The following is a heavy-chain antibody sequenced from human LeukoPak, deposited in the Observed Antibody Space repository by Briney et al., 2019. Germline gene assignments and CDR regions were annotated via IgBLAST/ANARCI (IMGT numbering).Heavy chain of an antibody. CDR1: GYTFTGYC. CDR2: INPNSGGT. CDR3: ARAVTMVRGVIKVKRFDP. J-gene: IGHJ5*02. D-gene: IGHD3-10*01. Sequence: GASVKVSCKASGYTFTGYCMHWVRQAPGQGLEWMGWINPNSGGTNYAQKFQGRVTMTRDTSISTAYMELSRLRSDDTAVYYCARAVTMVRGVIKVKRFDPWGQGTLVTVSS. V-gene: IGHV1-2*02.